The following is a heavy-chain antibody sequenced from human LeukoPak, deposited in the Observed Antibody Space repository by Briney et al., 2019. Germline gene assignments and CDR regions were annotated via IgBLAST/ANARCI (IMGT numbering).Heavy chain of an antibody. V-gene: IGHV4-34*01. Sequence: SETLSLTCAVYGGSFSGYYWSWIRQPPGKGLEWIGEINHSGSTNYNPSLKSRVTISVDTSKNQFSLKLSSVTAADTAVYYCARLGYNFDYWGQGTLVTVSS. D-gene: IGHD1-1*01. CDR2: INHSGST. CDR3: ARLGYNFDY. J-gene: IGHJ4*02. CDR1: GGSFSGYY.